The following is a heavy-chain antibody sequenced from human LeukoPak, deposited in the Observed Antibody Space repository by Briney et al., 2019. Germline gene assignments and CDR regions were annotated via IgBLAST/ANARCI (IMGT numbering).Heavy chain of an antibody. CDR2: ISSSGSTI. J-gene: IGHJ4*02. D-gene: IGHD6-13*01. CDR3: ARGHSSSWKDFDY. V-gene: IGHV3-48*03. Sequence: GGSLRLSCAASGFTFSSYEMNWVRQAPGKGLEWVSYISSSGSTIYYADSVKGRFTISRDNAKNSLYLQMNSLRAEDTAVYYCARGHSSSWKDFDYWGQGTLVTVSS. CDR1: GFTFSSYE.